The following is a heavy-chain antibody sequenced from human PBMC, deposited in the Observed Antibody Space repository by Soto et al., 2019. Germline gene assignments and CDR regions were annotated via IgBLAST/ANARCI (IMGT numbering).Heavy chain of an antibody. CDR2: IYWDDDK. Sequence: QITLKESGPTLVKPTETLTLTCTFSGFSLKTSGVGVGWIRQPPGKALDWVAIIYWDDDKRYSPSLKNRLTITKDTSKNQVVLTMTNMDPVDTATYYCAHTREIRKSGSYDIDYWGQGTLVTVSS. CDR3: AHTREIRKSGSYDIDY. D-gene: IGHD3-10*01. V-gene: IGHV2-5*02. J-gene: IGHJ4*02. CDR1: GFSLKTSGVG.